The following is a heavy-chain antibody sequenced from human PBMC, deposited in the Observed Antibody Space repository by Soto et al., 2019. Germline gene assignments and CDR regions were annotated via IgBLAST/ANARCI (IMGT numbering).Heavy chain of an antibody. Sequence: GGSLRLSCAASGFTFSSYSMNWVRQAPGKGLEWVSSISSSSSYIYYADSVKGRFTISRDNAKNSLYRQMNSLRAEDTAVYYCARDCITIFGGAYVCGSGDAFDIWGQGTMVTVSS. D-gene: IGHD3-3*01. J-gene: IGHJ3*02. V-gene: IGHV3-21*01. CDR3: ARDCITIFGGAYVCGSGDAFDI. CDR2: ISSSSSYI. CDR1: GFTFSSYS.